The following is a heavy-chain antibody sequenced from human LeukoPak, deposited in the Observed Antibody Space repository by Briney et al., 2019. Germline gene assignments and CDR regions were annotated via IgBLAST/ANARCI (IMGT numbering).Heavy chain of an antibody. CDR2: ISYDGSNK. D-gene: IGHD6-6*01. Sequence: GGSLRLSCAASGFTFSSYGMHWVRQAPGKGLEWVAVISYDGSNKYYADSVKGRFTISRDNSKSTPYLQMNSLRAEDTAVYYCAKVLASQLGNDAFDIWGQGTMVTVSS. V-gene: IGHV3-30*18. CDR1: GFTFSSYG. CDR3: AKVLASQLGNDAFDI. J-gene: IGHJ3*02.